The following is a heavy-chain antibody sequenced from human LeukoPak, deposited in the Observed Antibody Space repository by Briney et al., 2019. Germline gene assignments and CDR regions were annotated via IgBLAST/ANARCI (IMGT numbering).Heavy chain of an antibody. CDR1: GYIFTSYG. CDR2: ISAYNGNT. CDR3: AREGYCSGGNCPVEH. J-gene: IGHJ4*02. Sequence: ASVKVSCKASGYIFTSYGISWVRQAPGQGLEWMGWISAYNGNTNYAEKLQGRVTMTTDTSTSTAYMELRSLRSDDTGVYYCAREGYCSGGNCPVEHWGQGTLVTVSS. D-gene: IGHD2-15*01. V-gene: IGHV1-18*01.